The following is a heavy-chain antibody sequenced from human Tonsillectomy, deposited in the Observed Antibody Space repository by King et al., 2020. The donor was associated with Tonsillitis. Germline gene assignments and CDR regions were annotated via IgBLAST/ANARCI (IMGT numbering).Heavy chain of an antibody. Sequence: EVQLVESGGGLVKPAGSLRLSCAASGFTFSSYSMNWVRQAPGKGLEWVSSISSSSSYIYYADSVKGRFTISRDNAKNSLHLQMNSLRAEDTAVYYCASGDGSGWYGGAFDIWGQGTMVPVSS. CDR2: ISSSSSYI. J-gene: IGHJ3*02. CDR1: GFTFSSYS. CDR3: ASGDGSGWYGGAFDI. D-gene: IGHD6-19*01. V-gene: IGHV3-21*01.